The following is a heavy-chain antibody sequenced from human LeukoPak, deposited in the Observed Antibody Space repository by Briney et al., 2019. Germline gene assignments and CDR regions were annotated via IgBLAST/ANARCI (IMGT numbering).Heavy chain of an antibody. V-gene: IGHV4-39*01. D-gene: IGHD4-11*01. J-gene: IGHJ4*02. Sequence: SETLSLTCTVSGGSISSSSYYWGWIRQPPGKGLEWIGSIYYSGSTYYNPSLKSRVTISVDTSKNQFSLKLSSVTAADTAVYYCARRRLQPYYSDYWGQGTLVTVSS. CDR1: GGSISSSSYY. CDR2: IYYSGST. CDR3: ARRRLQPYYSDY.